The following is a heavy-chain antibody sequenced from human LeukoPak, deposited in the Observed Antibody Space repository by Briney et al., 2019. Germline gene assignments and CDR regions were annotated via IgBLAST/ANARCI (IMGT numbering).Heavy chain of an antibody. Sequence: PSGTLSLTCAVSGGSVSSSNWWNWVRQPPGEGLEWIGDIYHSGSPNYNPSLNSRVTMSVDKSKNQFSLKLSSVTAADTAVYYCASSEKYGSGSYDYWGQGTLVTVSS. V-gene: IGHV4-4*02. J-gene: IGHJ4*02. CDR3: ASSEKYGSGSYDY. CDR1: GGSVSSSNW. CDR2: IYHSGSP. D-gene: IGHD3-10*01.